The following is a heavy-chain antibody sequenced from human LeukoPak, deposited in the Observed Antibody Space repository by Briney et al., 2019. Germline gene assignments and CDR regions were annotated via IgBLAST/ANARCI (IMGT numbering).Heavy chain of an antibody. J-gene: IGHJ3*02. D-gene: IGHD3-16*02. CDR3: ARDSGVWGNYRHCAFDI. V-gene: IGHV3-7*03. CDR1: GFTFSSYW. Sequence: GGSLRLSCAASGFTFSSYWMNWARQAPGKGLEWVASINHNGNVNYYVDSVKGRFTISRDNAKNSLYLQMNSLRAEDTAVYYCARDSGVWGNYRHCAFDIWGQGTMVTVSS. CDR2: INHNGNVN.